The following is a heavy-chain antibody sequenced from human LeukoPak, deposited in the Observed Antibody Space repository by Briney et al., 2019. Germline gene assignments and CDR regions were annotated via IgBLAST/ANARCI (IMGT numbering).Heavy chain of an antibody. J-gene: IGHJ4*02. CDR1: GYSFTSYW. D-gene: IGHD1-26*01. CDR2: IYPGDSDT. CDR3: TRQFYSGSYWHN. V-gene: IGHV5-51*01. Sequence: GDSLKISCKGSGYSFTSYWIGWVRQMPGKGLEWMGIIYPGDSDTRYSPSLQGQVTISADKSIGTAYLQWSSLKASDTAVYYCTRQFYSGSYWHNWGQGTLVSVSS.